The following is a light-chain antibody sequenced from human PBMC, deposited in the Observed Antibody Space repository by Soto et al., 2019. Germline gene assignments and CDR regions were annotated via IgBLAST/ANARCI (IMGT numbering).Light chain of an antibody. V-gene: IGLV2-14*01. Sequence: QSALTQPASVSGSPGQSITIACTGSSTDIGSYNYVSWYQQHPGKAPKLVMYEVSSRPSGISIRFSGSKSGNTASLTISGLQAEDEADYFCSSYTLSSALLFGGGTKVTVL. J-gene: IGLJ2*01. CDR2: EVS. CDR1: STDIGSYNY. CDR3: SSYTLSSALL.